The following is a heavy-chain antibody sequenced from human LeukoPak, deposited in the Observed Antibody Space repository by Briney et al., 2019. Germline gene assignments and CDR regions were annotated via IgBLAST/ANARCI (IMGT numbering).Heavy chain of an antibody. V-gene: IGHV3-53*01. CDR3: AAGGLTAERHAFEI. CDR1: GFTVSSTD. CDR2: MYRAGNI. J-gene: IGHJ3*02. Sequence: GGSLRLSCLASGFTVSSTDMTWVRQTPGKGLDRVSFMYRAGNIYYADSVRGRFNMSRDISQKVVYLEINNLRAEDAAVYYCAAGGLTAERHAFEIWGHGTVVTVSS. D-gene: IGHD2-21*02.